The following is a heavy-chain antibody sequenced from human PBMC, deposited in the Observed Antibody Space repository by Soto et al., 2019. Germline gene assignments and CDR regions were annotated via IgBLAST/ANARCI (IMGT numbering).Heavy chain of an antibody. CDR2: IYPGHSDV. CDR3: ATTPYNNDFYMYY. Sequence: GESLKISCQGSGYIFTTYWIGWVRQLPGKGLEWVGIIYPGHSDVRYXPSXXXXXXXXXXXSINTAYLQWNSLKASDTAMYYCATTPYNNDFYMYYWGPGTLVTAPQ. V-gene: IGHV5-51*01. D-gene: IGHD3-22*01. CDR1: GYIFTTYW. J-gene: IGHJ4*02.